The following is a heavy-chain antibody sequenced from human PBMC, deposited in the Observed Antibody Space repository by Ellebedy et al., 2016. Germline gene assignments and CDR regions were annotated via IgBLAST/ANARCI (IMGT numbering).Heavy chain of an antibody. J-gene: IGHJ3*02. Sequence: GGSLRLSXKGSGYSFTSYWIGWVRQMPGKGLEWMGIIYPGDSDTIYSPSVQGQVTISADKSISTAYLHWSSLRASDTAMYYCARRTVQDAFDIWGQGTMVTVSS. CDR2: IYPGDSDT. CDR1: GYSFTSYW. V-gene: IGHV5-51*01. CDR3: ARRTVQDAFDI. D-gene: IGHD4-17*01.